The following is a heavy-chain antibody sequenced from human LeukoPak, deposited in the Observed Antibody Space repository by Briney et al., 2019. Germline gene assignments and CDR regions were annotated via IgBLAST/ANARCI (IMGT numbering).Heavy chain of an antibody. J-gene: IGHJ1*01. CDR1: GYTLIGYY. CDR3: ARVECDSSRCYQYFHH. D-gene: IGHD3-22*01. V-gene: IGHV1-2*02. CDR2: INPNSGGA. Sequence: GASVKVSCKASGYTLIGYYLHWVRQAPGQGLEWMGWINPNSGGANYEQKFQGRVTMTRDTSISTACLELSRLRPDDTAVYYCARVECDSSRCYQYFHHWGQGTLVTVSS.